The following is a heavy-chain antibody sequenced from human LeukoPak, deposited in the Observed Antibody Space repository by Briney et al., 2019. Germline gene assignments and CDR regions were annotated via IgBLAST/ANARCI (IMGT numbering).Heavy chain of an antibody. J-gene: IGHJ4*02. V-gene: IGHV3-74*01. CDR3: ARVGAPTYYYDSSGYYPRPFDY. D-gene: IGHD3-22*01. CDR2: INSDESST. Sequence: GGSLRLSCAASGFTFSSYWMHWVRQAPGKGLVWVSRINSDESSTSYADSVKGRFTISRDNAKNTLYLQMNSLRAEDTAVYYCARVGAPTYYYDSSGYYPRPFDYWGQGTLVTVSS. CDR1: GFTFSSYW.